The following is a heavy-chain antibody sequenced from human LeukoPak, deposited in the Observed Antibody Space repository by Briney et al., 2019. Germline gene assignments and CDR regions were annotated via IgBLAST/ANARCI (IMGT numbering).Heavy chain of an antibody. CDR1: GYTFDAYA. CDR2: ISWNSGSI. V-gene: IGHV3-9*01. D-gene: IGHD6-19*01. J-gene: IGHJ3*02. Sequence: PGRALRLSCAASGYTFDAYAMHWVRQAPGKGVEWVSGISWNSGSIGYADSVKGRFTISRDNAKTSLYLQMNRLRAEDTALYYCAKEVSSGWSNDAFDIWGQGTMVTVSS. CDR3: AKEVSSGWSNDAFDI.